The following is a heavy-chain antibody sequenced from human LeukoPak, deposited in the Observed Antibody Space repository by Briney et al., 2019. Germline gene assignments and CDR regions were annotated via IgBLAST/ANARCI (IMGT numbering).Heavy chain of an antibody. J-gene: IGHJ6*02. CDR2: ISYDGSNK. Sequence: GSLRLSCAASGFTFSSYGMHWVRQAPGKGLEWVAVISYDGSNKYYADSVKGRFTISRDNSKNTLYLQMNSLRAEDTAVYYCARAQLNLVVDFGMDVWGQGTTVTVSS. CDR1: GFTFSSYG. CDR3: ARAQLNLVVDFGMDV. D-gene: IGHD2-2*01. V-gene: IGHV3-30*03.